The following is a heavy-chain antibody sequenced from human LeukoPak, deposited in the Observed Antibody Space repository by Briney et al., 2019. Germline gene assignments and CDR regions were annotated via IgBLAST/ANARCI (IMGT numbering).Heavy chain of an antibody. CDR3: TGEKEAYNFGLAYYYYYMDV. CDR2: IKSGAKSYAT. D-gene: IGHD1-1*01. J-gene: IGHJ6*03. Sequence: PPGGSLSHACAASGFTFSGSALHWVRQAPGKGLEWVGQIKSGAKSYATASAASVKGRFTISRDDSKNTTFLQMNNLQTEDTAVYYCTGEKEAYNFGLAYYYYYMDVWGKGTTVTVSS. V-gene: IGHV3-73*01. CDR1: GFTFSGSA.